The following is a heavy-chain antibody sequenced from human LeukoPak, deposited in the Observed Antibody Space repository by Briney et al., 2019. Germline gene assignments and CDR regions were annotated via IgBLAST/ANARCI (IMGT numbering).Heavy chain of an antibody. V-gene: IGHV3-33*01. J-gene: IGHJ4*02. D-gene: IGHD3-16*01. Sequence: GGSLRLSCAASGFPFGSSGMHWVRQAPGEGLEWLAVIRYDGSNRYYADSVKGRFTISRDNFKKMLYLQMNSLRLEDTAVYYCAREGDDYLPQRLDDWGQGIVVTVSS. CDR3: AREGDDYLPQRLDD. CDR1: GFPFGSSG. CDR2: IRYDGSNR.